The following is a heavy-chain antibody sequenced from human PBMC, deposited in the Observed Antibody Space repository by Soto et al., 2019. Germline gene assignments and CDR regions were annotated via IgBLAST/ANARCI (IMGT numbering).Heavy chain of an antibody. J-gene: IGHJ4*02. Sequence: QVQLVQSGAEVKKPGASVKVSCKASGYTFTSYDINWVRQATGQGLEWMGWMNPNSGNTGYAQKCQGRVTMTRNTSISTAYMELSSLRSEDTAVYYCARGWGYYDYVWWSYRYATYFDYWGQGTLVTVSS. CDR3: ARGWGYYDYVWWSYRYATYFDY. CDR2: MNPNSGNT. D-gene: IGHD3-16*02. CDR1: GYTFTSYD. V-gene: IGHV1-8*01.